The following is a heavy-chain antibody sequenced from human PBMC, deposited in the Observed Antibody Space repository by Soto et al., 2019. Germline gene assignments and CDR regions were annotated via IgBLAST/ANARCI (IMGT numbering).Heavy chain of an antibody. CDR2: FDPEDGET. V-gene: IGHV1-24*01. Sequence: QVQLVQSGAEVKKPGASVKVSCKVSGHTLSELSMHWVRQAPGKGLEWMGGFDPEDGETISAQKFQGRVTMTEDTSTDSIYMELSSLRSEDTALYYCAAGGTRRLHSPIGYWGQGTLVTISS. J-gene: IGHJ4*02. CDR3: AAGGTRRLHSPIGY. D-gene: IGHD1-1*01. CDR1: GHTLSELS.